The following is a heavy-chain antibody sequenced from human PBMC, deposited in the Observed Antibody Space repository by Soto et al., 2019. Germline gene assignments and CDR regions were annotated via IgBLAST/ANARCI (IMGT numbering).Heavy chain of an antibody. CDR1: GDSSTGFW. V-gene: IGHV5-51*01. J-gene: IGHJ4*02. CDR3: ARQPPLDSRVWYT. Sequence: GESLKITCKVSGDSSTGFWIGWVRQMLGKGLEWLGSIYPRDPDTRYRPSFQGQVTTSADKSLSAADLQWHSLQASDTAIYYCARQPPLDSRVWYTWGQGTLVTVPQ. D-gene: IGHD6-19*01. CDR2: IYPRDPDT.